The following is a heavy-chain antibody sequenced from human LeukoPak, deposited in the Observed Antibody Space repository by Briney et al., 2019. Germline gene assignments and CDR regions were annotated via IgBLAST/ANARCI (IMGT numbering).Heavy chain of an antibody. V-gene: IGHV3-48*03. Sequence: GGSLRLSCAASGFTFSSYEMNWVRQAPGTGLEWVSYISSSGSTIYYADSVKGRFTISRDNAKNSLYLQMNSLRAEDTAVYYCARDSFPYYYDSSGYPNAFDYWGQGTLVTVSS. J-gene: IGHJ4*02. D-gene: IGHD3-22*01. CDR2: ISSSGSTI. CDR3: ARDSFPYYYDSSGYPNAFDY. CDR1: GFTFSSYE.